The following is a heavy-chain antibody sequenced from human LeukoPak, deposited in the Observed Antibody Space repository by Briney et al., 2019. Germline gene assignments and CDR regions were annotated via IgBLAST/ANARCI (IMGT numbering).Heavy chain of an antibody. CDR1: GGSFSGYY. CDR2: IYTSGST. Sequence: PSETLSLTCAVYGGSFSGYYWSWIRQPAGKGLEWIGRIYTSGSTNYNPSLKSRVTMSVDTSKNQFSLKLSSVTAADTAVYYCARDSSPGYSYYYYYMDVWGKGTTVTISS. V-gene: IGHV4-4*07. J-gene: IGHJ6*03. D-gene: IGHD6-13*01. CDR3: ARDSSPGYSYYYYYMDV.